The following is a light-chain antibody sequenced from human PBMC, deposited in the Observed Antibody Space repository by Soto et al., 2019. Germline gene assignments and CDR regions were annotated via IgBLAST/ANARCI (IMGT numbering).Light chain of an antibody. Sequence: DIQMTQSPSTLSASVGDRVTITCRASESISSWLAWYQQKPGKAPKLLIYKASSLESGVPSRFSGSGSGTEFTLTISSLQPDDFATYHCQQYSSYSTFGQGTKLEIK. V-gene: IGKV1-5*03. CDR3: QQYSSYST. CDR1: ESISSW. CDR2: KAS. J-gene: IGKJ2*01.